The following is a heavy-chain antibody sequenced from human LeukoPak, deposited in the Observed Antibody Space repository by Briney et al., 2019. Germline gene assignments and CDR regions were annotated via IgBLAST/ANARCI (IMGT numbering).Heavy chain of an antibody. CDR3: ARVSYYDSSGYYPDDY. CDR2: INPNSGGT. CDR1: GYTFTGYY. D-gene: IGHD3-22*01. J-gene: IGHJ4*02. V-gene: IGHV1-2*02. Sequence: ASVKVSCKASGYTFTGYYMHWVRQAPGQGLEWMGWINPNSGGTNYAQKLQGRVTMTTDTSTSTAYMELRSLRSDDTAVYYCARVSYYDSSGYYPDDYWGQGTLVTVSS.